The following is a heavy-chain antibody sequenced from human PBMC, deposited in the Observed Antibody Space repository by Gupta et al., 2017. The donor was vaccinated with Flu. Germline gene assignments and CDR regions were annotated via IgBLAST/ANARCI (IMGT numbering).Heavy chain of an antibody. V-gene: IGHV4-39*01. Sequence: YWGWIRQSPGKGLEWIGSIYHNGATYYTPSLKSRVSISVDTSKNQFSLKLNYVTDAATAVYYCARLTASRSLTFGVAYFDSCWLVGRVTVS. D-gene: IGHD3-3*01. CDR2: IYHNGAT. J-gene: IGHJ4*02. CDR1: Y. CDR3: ARLTASRSLTFGVAYFDS.